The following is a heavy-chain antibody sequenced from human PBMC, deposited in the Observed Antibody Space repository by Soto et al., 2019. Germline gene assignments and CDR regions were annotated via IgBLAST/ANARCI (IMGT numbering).Heavy chain of an antibody. J-gene: IGHJ5*02. Sequence: SETLSLTCTVSGGSISSGDYYWSWIRQHPGKGLEWIGYIYYSGSTYYNPSLKSRVTISVDTSKNQFSLKLSSVTAADTAVYNCARTPYKGELTPYPNWFDPWGQGTLVTVSS. CDR3: ARTPYKGELTPYPNWFDP. CDR1: GGSISSGDYY. V-gene: IGHV4-31*03. CDR2: IYYSGST. D-gene: IGHD3-10*01.